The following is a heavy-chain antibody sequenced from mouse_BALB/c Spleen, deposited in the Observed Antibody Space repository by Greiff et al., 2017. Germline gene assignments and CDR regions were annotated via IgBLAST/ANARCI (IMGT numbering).Heavy chain of an antibody. CDR2: INPSNGRT. CDR1: GYTFTSYW. J-gene: IGHJ4*01. V-gene: IGHV1S81*02. CDR3: ADEGSSGYYAMDY. Sequence: QVQLQQSGAELVKPGASVKLSCKASGYTFTSYWMHWVKQRPGQGLEWIGEINPSNGRTNYNEKFKSKATLTVDKSSSTAYMQLSSLTSEDSAVYYCADEGSSGYYAMDYWGQGTSVTVSS. D-gene: IGHD3-1*01.